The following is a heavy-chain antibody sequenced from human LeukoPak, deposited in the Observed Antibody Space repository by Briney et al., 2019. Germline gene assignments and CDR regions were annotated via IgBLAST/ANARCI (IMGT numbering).Heavy chain of an antibody. D-gene: IGHD6-6*01. V-gene: IGHV1-18*01. J-gene: IGHJ3*02. CDR3: ARGAARPRGAFDI. Sequence: EASVKVSCKASGYTFTSYGISWVRQAPGQGLEWMGWISAYNGNTNYAQKFQGRVTITRNTSISTAYMELSSLRSEDTAVYYCARGAARPRGAFDIWGQGTMVTVSS. CDR1: GYTFTSYG. CDR2: ISAYNGNT.